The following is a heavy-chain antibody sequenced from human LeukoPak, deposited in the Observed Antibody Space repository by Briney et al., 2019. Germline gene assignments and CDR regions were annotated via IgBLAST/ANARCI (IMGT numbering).Heavy chain of an antibody. CDR2: IYPGDSDT. D-gene: IGHD3-10*01. CDR3: ARGGRGLLWFGELLAHDAFDI. CDR1: GYSFTSYW. J-gene: IGHJ3*02. Sequence: GESLKISCKGSGYSFTSYWIGWVRQMPGKGLEWVGIIYPGDSDTRYSPSFQGQVTISADKSISTAYLQWSSLKASDTAMYYCARGGRGLLWFGELLAHDAFDIWGQGTMVTVSS. V-gene: IGHV5-51*01.